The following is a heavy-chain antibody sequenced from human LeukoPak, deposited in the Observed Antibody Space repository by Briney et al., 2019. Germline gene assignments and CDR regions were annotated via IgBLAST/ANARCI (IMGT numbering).Heavy chain of an antibody. Sequence: GASVKVSCKVSGYTLTEFSLHWVRQAPGKGLEWMGRFDPEDGETIYARKFQGRVTMTEDTSTDTAYMELSSLRSGDTAVYFCAVSKTTGGYYCLDVWGQGTTVTVSS. V-gene: IGHV1-24*01. CDR1: GYTLTEFS. CDR3: AVSKTTGGYYCLDV. D-gene: IGHD1-1*01. CDR2: FDPEDGET. J-gene: IGHJ6*02.